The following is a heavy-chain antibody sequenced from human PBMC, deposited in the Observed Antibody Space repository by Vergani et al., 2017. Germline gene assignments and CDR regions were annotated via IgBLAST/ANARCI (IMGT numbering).Heavy chain of an antibody. Sequence: EVQLLESGGGLVQPGGSLRLSCAASGFTFSSYSMNWVRQAPGKGLEWVSSISSSSSYIYYEDSVKGRFTISRDNAKNSLYLQMNSLRAEDTAVYYCARPVDTAMVEYYFDYWGQGTLVTVSS. J-gene: IGHJ4*02. CDR1: GFTFSSYS. V-gene: IGHV3-21*01. CDR3: ARPVDTAMVEYYFDY. D-gene: IGHD5-18*01. CDR2: ISSSSSYI.